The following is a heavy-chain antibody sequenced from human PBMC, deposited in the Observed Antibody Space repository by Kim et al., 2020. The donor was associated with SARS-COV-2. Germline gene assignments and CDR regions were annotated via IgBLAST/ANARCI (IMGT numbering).Heavy chain of an antibody. CDR3: AIGVSAQPPYNWFDP. V-gene: IGHV4-34*01. CDR1: GGSFSGYY. Sequence: SETLSLTCAVYGGSFSGYYWSWIRQPPGKGLEWIGEINHSGSTNYNPSLKSRVTISVDTSKNQFSLKLSSVTAADTAVYYCAIGVSAQPPYNWFDPWGQGTLVTVSS. CDR2: INHSGST. J-gene: IGHJ5*02. D-gene: IGHD3-16*01.